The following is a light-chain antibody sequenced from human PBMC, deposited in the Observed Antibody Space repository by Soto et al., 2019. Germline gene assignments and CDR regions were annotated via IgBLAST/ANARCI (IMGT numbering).Light chain of an antibody. Sequence: DIQMSQSPPFLSASVGDRVTITCQASRDISVSLNWYQQKPGKPPKLLVFDASNLQTGVPSRFSGSGSGTHFTFTISSLQTEDIATYYCQQYDNLPPYTFGQGTKVEI. V-gene: IGKV1-33*01. CDR2: DAS. CDR3: QQYDNLPPYT. CDR1: RDISVS. J-gene: IGKJ2*01.